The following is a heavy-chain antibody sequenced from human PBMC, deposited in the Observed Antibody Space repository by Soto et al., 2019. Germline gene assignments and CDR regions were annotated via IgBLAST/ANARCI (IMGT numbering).Heavy chain of an antibody. V-gene: IGHV3-21*01. J-gene: IGHJ4*02. CDR2: ISASSTYI. CDR1: GFIFSSYT. Sequence: EVQLVESGGGLVKPGGSPRLSCAASGFIFSSYTMNWVRQAPGKGLECVSSISASSTYIYYADSLKGRFTISRDNAYNSLYLQMNSLRAKDTAVYYCARGWLRDPWMYWGQGTLVTVSS. CDR3: ARGWLRDPWMY. D-gene: IGHD5-12*01.